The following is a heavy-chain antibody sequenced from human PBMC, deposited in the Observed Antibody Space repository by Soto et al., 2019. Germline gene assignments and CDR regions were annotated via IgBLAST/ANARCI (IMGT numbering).Heavy chain of an antibody. V-gene: IGHV3-30*03. CDR3: ARVGARFVWDVKNDGFDI. CDR2: ISYDGSNK. Sequence: QVQLVESGGGVVQPGRSLRLSCAASGFTFSIYGMQWVRQAPGKGLECVAGISYDGSNKYYVDSVKGRFTISRDNCKNTLYLQMNSLRAEDTAVYYCARVGARFVWDVKNDGFDIWGQGTMVTVSS. D-gene: IGHD3-16*01. J-gene: IGHJ3*02. CDR1: GFTFSIYG.